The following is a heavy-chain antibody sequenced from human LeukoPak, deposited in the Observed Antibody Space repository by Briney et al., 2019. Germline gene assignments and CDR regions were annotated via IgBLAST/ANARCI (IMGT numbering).Heavy chain of an antibody. V-gene: IGHV3-23*01. CDR1: GFTFTSYA. Sequence: GGSLRLSCAASGFTFTSYAMSWIRQAPGKGLEWVSAISAGGENTYYADSVKGRFTISRDNSNNTVYVQMNSLRAEDTAVYYCASLNDYGSFFDYWGQGTLVTVSS. J-gene: IGHJ4*02. CDR3: ASLNDYGSFFDY. D-gene: IGHD4-17*01. CDR2: ISAGGENT.